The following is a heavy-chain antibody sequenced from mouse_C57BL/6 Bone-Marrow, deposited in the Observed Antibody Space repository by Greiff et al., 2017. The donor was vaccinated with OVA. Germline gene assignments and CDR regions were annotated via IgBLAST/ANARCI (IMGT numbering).Heavy chain of an antibody. D-gene: IGHD2-3*01. V-gene: IGHV2-4*01. Sequence: VKLVESGPGLVQPSQSLSITCTVSGFSLTSYGVHWVRQPPGKGLEWLGVIWSGGSTDYNAAFISRLSISKDNSKSQVFFKMNSLQADDTAIYYCAKNRWLLRGYFDVWGTGTTVTVSS. CDR1: GFSLTSYG. J-gene: IGHJ1*03. CDR3: AKNRWLLRGYFDV. CDR2: IWSGGST.